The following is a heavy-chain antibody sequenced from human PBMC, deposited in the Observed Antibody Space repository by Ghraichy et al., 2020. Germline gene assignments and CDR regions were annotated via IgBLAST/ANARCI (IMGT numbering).Heavy chain of an antibody. V-gene: IGHV3-7*03. Sequence: GESLNISCAASGFTFSSYWMSWVRQAPGKGLEWVANIKQDGSEKYYVDSVKGRFTISRDNAKNSLYLQMNSLRAEDTAVYYCARVRWLQFMDYWGQGTLVTVSS. CDR3: ARVRWLQFMDY. J-gene: IGHJ4*02. D-gene: IGHD5-24*01. CDR1: GFTFSSYW. CDR2: IKQDGSEK.